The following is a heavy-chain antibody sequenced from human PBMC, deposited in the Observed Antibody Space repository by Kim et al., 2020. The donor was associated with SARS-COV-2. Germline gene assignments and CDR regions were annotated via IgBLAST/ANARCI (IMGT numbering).Heavy chain of an antibody. CDR2: IIPIFGTA. CDR1: GGTFSSYA. Sequence: SVKVSCKASGGTFSSYAISWVRQAPGQGLEWMGGIIPIFGTANYAQKFQGRVTITADESTSTAYMELSSLRSEDTAVYYCARDPREYSSGWYYFDYWGQGTLVTVSS. V-gene: IGHV1-69*13. J-gene: IGHJ4*02. D-gene: IGHD6-19*01. CDR3: ARDPREYSSGWYYFDY.